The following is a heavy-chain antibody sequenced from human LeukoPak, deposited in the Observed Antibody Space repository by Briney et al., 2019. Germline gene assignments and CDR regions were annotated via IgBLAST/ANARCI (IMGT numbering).Heavy chain of an antibody. J-gene: IGHJ4*02. CDR2: ISSSGSTI. D-gene: IGHD3-3*01. Sequence: GGSLRLSCAASGFTFSDYYMSWVRQAPGKGLEWVSYISSSGSTIYYADSVKGRFTISRDDAKNSLYLQMNSLRAEDTAVYYCAREDFWSGYSFDYWGQGTLVTVSS. CDR1: GFTFSDYY. CDR3: AREDFWSGYSFDY. V-gene: IGHV3-11*01.